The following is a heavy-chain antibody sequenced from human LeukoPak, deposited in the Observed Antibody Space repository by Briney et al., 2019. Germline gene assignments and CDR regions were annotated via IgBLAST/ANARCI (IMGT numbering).Heavy chain of an antibody. CDR1: GYTFTGYY. J-gene: IGHJ4*02. D-gene: IGHD3-22*01. CDR2: INPSGGST. Sequence: ASVKVSCKASGYTFTGYYMHWVRQAPGQGLEWMGIINPSGGSTSYAQKFQGRVTMTRDTSTSTVYMELSSLRSEDTAVYYCARETVHYYDSSGYRFDYWGQGTLVTVSS. CDR3: ARETVHYYDSSGYRFDY. V-gene: IGHV1-46*01.